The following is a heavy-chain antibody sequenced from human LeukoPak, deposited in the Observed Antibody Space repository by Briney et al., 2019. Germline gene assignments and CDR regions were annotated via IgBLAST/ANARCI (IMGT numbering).Heavy chain of an antibody. J-gene: IGHJ4*02. Sequence: GASVKVSCKASGYTFPSHDINWVRQATGQGLEWMGWMNPNSGNTGYAPKFQGRVTMTRDTSISTAYMELSSPTSEDTAVYFCARGGDDCAGSSCYLDWGQGTLVTVSS. CDR1: GYTFPSHD. CDR2: MNPNSGNT. CDR3: ARGGDDCAGSSCYLD. D-gene: IGHD2-2*01. V-gene: IGHV1-8*01.